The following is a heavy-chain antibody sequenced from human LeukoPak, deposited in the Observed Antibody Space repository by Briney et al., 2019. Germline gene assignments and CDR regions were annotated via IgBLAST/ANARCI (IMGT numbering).Heavy chain of an antibody. CDR1: GFTFSSYA. J-gene: IGHJ5*02. V-gene: IGHV3-30-3*01. CDR2: ISYDGSNK. D-gene: IGHD3-3*01. Sequence: GGSLRLSCAASGFTFSSYAMHWVRQAPGKGLEWVAVISYDGSNKYYADSVKGRFTISRDNSKNTLYLQMNSLRAEDTAVCYCARVSASFWSGYYTLNWFDPWGQGTLVTVSS. CDR3: ARVSASFWSGYYTLNWFDP.